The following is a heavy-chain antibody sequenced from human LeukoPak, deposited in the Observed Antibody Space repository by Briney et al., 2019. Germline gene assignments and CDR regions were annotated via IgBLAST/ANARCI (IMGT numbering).Heavy chain of an antibody. J-gene: IGHJ4*02. CDR2: IKSKTDGGTT. D-gene: IGHD5-24*01. CDR3: TTDPAEDGYNSV. V-gene: IGHV3-15*01. CDR1: GFTFGDYA. Sequence: GGSLRLSCTASGFTFGDYAMSWVRQAPGKGLEWVGRIKSKTDGGTTDYAAPVKGRFTISRDDSKNTLYLQTNSLKTEDTAVYYCTTDPAEDGYNSVWGQGTLVTVSS.